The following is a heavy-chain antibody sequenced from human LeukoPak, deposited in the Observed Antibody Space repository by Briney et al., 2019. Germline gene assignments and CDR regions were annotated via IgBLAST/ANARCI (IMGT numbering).Heavy chain of an antibody. D-gene: IGHD2-2*01. J-gene: IGHJ5*02. Sequence: ASVKVSFKASGYTFTIYGISWVRQAPGQGHEWMGWISAYNGNTNYAQKLQGRVTMTTDTSTSTAYMELGSLRSDDTAVYYCARMVGYCSSTSCQNWFDPWGQGTLVTVSS. CDR1: GYTFTIYG. CDR2: ISAYNGNT. CDR3: ARMVGYCSSTSCQNWFDP. V-gene: IGHV1-18*01.